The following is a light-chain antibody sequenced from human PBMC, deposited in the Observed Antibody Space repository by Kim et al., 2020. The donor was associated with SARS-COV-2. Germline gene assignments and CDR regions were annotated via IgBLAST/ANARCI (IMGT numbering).Light chain of an antibody. J-gene: IGLJ2*01. CDR3: ASWDDSLV. CDR1: RSYIGSYY. V-gene: IGLV1-47*01. Sequence: ELTQPPSASGTPGQRVTISCSGSRSYIGSYYVYWYQQLPGTAPKLLIYRNNQRPSGVPDRFSGSKSGTSASLSISGLRSEDEADYYCASWDDSLVFGG. CDR2: RNN.